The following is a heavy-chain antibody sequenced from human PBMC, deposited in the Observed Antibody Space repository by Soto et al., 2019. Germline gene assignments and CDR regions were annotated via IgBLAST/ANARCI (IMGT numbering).Heavy chain of an antibody. J-gene: IGHJ4*02. CDR2: IRNDIYDDTP. CDR3: TRGRDGYNTYYFLY. CDR1: GFTFVDYA. Sequence: EVQLVESGGGLVQPGRALRLSCTASGFTFVDYAINWVRQVPGKGLEWLGFIRNDIYDDTPEYAASVKGRLIISRDDSKRIADLQMDSLKTEDTGVYYWTRGRDGYNTYYFLYCGQGALVTVSS. V-gene: IGHV3-49*04. D-gene: IGHD5-12*01.